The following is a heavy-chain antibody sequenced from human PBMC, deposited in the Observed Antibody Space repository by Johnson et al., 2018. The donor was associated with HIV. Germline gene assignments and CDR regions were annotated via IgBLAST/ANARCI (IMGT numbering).Heavy chain of an antibody. V-gene: IGHV3-30-3*01. CDR1: GFTFSSYA. Sequence: QVQLVESGGGVVQPGRSLRLSCAASGFTFSSYAMHWVRQAPGKGLEWVAVISYDGSSKYYADSVKGRFTISRDNSKNTLYLQMNSLRAEDTAVYYCASSIRNDAFDIWGQGTMVTVSS. CDR3: ASSIRNDAFDI. J-gene: IGHJ3*02. CDR2: ISYDGSSK.